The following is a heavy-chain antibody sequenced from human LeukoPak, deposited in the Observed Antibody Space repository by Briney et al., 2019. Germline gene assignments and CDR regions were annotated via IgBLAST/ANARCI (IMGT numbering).Heavy chain of an antibody. CDR2: ISAYNGNT. Sequence: ASVKVSCKASGYTFTNYGISWVRQAPGQGLEWMGWISAYNGNTNYAQKLQGRVTMTTDTSTSTAYMELRSLRSDDTAVYYCARVPTVTTSYYYYMDVWGKGTTVTVSS. CDR1: GYTFTNYG. J-gene: IGHJ6*03. D-gene: IGHD4-11*01. CDR3: ARVPTVTTSYYYYMDV. V-gene: IGHV1-18*01.